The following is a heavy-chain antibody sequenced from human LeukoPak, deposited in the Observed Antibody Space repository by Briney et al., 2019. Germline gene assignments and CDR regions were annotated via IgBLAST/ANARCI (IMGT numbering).Heavy chain of an antibody. CDR2: ISSSSSYI. CDR3: ARVHSSKMWDDY. D-gene: IGHD6-13*01. J-gene: IGHJ4*02. Sequence: PGGSLRLSCAASGFTFSSYSMNWARQAPGKGLEWVSFISSSSSYIYYADSVKGRFTISRDNAKNSLYLQMNSLRAEDTAVYYCARVHSSKMWDDYWGQGTLVTVSS. CDR1: GFTFSSYS. V-gene: IGHV3-21*01.